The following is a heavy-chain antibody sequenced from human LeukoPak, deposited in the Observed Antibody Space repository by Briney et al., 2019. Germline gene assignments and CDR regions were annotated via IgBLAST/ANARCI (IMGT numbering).Heavy chain of an antibody. CDR2: INPSGGNT. J-gene: IGHJ3*02. Sequence: ASVKVSCKASGYTFPSYYMHWVRQAPGQGLEWMGVINPSGGNTNSAQKFQGRVTMTRDTSTRTVYMELSSLRSEDTAVYYCARDLNGYCSSTSCPAFDIWGQGTMVTVSS. D-gene: IGHD2-2*03. V-gene: IGHV1-46*01. CDR3: ARDLNGYCSSTSCPAFDI. CDR1: GYTFPSYY.